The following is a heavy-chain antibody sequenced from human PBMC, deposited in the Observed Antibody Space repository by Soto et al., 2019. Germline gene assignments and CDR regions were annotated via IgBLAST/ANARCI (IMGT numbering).Heavy chain of an antibody. D-gene: IGHD6-13*01. CDR3: AGEGIAAAGTIGY. V-gene: IGHV4-31*03. CDR1: GGSISSGGYY. J-gene: IGHJ1*01. CDR2: IYYSGST. Sequence: SETLSLTCTVSGGSISSGGYYWSWIRQHPGKGLEWIGYIYYSGSTYYNPSLKSRVTISVDTSKNQFSLKLSSVTAADTAVYYGAGEGIAAAGTIGYWDQGTLGTVAS.